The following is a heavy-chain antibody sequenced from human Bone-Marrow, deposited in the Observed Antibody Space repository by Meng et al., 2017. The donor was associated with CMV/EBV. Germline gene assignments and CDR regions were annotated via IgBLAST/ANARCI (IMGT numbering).Heavy chain of an antibody. Sequence: GESLKISCAASGFTFSSYSMNWVRQAPGKGLEWVSSISSSSYIYYADSVKGRFTISRDNAKNSLYLQMNSLRAEDTAVYYCARQKVPGYCSSTSCHGYYYYGMAVWGPGNTVTVSS. CDR2: ISSSSYI. V-gene: IGHV3-21*01. CDR1: GFTFSSYS. D-gene: IGHD2-2*01. J-gene: IGHJ6*02. CDR3: ARQKVPGYCSSTSCHGYYYYGMAV.